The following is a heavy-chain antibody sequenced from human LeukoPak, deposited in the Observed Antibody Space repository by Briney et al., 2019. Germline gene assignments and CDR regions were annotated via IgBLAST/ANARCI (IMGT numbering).Heavy chain of an antibody. CDR2: IYYSGST. D-gene: IGHD5-24*01. V-gene: IGHV4-31*03. CDR3: ARQLRHGYNQYPFDY. Sequence: SSQTLSLTCTVSGGSISSGGYYWSWIRQHPGKGLEWIGYIYYSGSTYYNPSLTSRVTISVDTSKNQFSLKLSSVTAADTAVYYCARQLRHGYNQYPFDYWGQGTLITVSS. CDR1: GGSISSGGYY. J-gene: IGHJ4*02.